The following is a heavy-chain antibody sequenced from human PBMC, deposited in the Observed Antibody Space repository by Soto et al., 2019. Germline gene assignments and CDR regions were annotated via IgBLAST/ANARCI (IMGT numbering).Heavy chain of an antibody. D-gene: IGHD3-3*01. CDR1: EYSVSTYW. V-gene: IGHV5-51*01. Sequence: GESLKISCKDSEYSVSTYWIAWVRQMRGKGLEWMGIIYPGESDTRYSPSFQGQVTISADKSSSTAHLQWSSLKASDTAMYYCARQIRQYDSLSNKYYYYGLDVWGQGTTVTVSS. CDR3: ARQIRQYDSLSNKYYYYGLDV. CDR2: IYPGESDT. J-gene: IGHJ6*02.